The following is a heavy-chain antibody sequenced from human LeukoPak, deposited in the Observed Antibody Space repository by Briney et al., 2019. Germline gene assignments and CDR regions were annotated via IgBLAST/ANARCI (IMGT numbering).Heavy chain of an antibody. CDR2: ISGSGGST. CDR3: ASAVYDPHGNWFDP. CDR1: GFTFSSYA. J-gene: IGHJ5*02. Sequence: GGSLRLSCAASGFTFSSYAMSWVRQVPGKGLEWVSAISGSGGSTYYADSVKGRFTISRDNSKTTLYLQMNSLRAEDTAVYYCASAVYDPHGNWFDPWGQGTLVTVSS. D-gene: IGHD3-22*01. V-gene: IGHV3-23*01.